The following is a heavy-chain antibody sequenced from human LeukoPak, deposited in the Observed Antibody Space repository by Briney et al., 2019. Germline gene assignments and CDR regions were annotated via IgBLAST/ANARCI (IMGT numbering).Heavy chain of an antibody. V-gene: IGHV1-69*04. D-gene: IGHD5-12*01. CDR3: ASHFIVATTSGPSDY. CDR1: GGTFSSYA. J-gene: IGHJ4*02. Sequence: GASVKVSCKASGGTFSSYAISWVRQAPGQGLEWMGRIIPILGIANYAQKFQGRVTITADKSTSTAYMELSSLRSEDTAVYYCASHFIVATTSGPSDYWGQGTLVTVSS. CDR2: IIPILGIA.